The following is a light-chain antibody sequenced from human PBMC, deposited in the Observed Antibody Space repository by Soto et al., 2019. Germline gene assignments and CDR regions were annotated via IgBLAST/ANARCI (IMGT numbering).Light chain of an antibody. CDR2: DAS. V-gene: IGKV1-13*02. CDR1: QGISSA. CDR3: QQFNSYPLT. J-gene: IGKJ4*01. Sequence: AIQLTQSPSSLSASVGDRVTITCRTSQGISSALAWYQQKPGKAPKLLIYDASSLESGVSSRFSGSGSGTDFTLTISSLQPEDFATYYCQQFNSYPLTFGGGTQVEIK.